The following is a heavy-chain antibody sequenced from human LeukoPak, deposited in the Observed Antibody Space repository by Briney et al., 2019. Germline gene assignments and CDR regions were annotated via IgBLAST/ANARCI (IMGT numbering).Heavy chain of an antibody. V-gene: IGHV1-69*05. Sequence: SVKVSCKASGGTFSSYAISWVRQAPGQGLEWMGGIIPIFGTANYAQKFQGRVTITTDESTSTAYMELSSLRSEDTAVYYCARARIVPAANYYYYYMDVWGKGTTVTVSS. CDR3: ARARIVPAANYYYYYMDV. CDR2: IIPIFGTA. CDR1: GGTFSSYA. J-gene: IGHJ6*03. D-gene: IGHD2-2*01.